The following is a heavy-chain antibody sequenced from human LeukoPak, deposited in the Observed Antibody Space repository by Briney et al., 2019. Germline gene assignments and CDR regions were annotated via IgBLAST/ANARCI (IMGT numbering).Heavy chain of an antibody. Sequence: GGSLRLSCEASGISFSSHGMHWVRQAPGKGLEWLSVIWYDGTNKDYADSVKGRFTISRDNSKNTLYLQMNSLRAEDTALYYCARARNNYDDSGFSALEYWGQGTLVTVSS. J-gene: IGHJ4*02. D-gene: IGHD3-22*01. CDR2: IWYDGTNK. V-gene: IGHV3-33*01. CDR3: ARARNNYDDSGFSALEY. CDR1: GISFSSHG.